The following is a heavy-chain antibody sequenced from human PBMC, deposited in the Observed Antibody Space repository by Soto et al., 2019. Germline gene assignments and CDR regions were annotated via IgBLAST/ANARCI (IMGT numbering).Heavy chain of an antibody. V-gene: IGHV1-46*03. CDR3: AREGIAVAGTDY. J-gene: IGHJ4*02. CDR1: GYTFTSYY. CDR2: INPSGGST. D-gene: IGHD6-19*01. Sequence: QVQLVQSGAEVKKPGASVKVSCKASGYTFTSYYMHWVRQAPGQGLEWMGIINPSGGSTSYAQKFQGGVTMTSDTSTSTVYMEQSSLRSEDTAVYYCAREGIAVAGTDYWGQGTLVTVSS.